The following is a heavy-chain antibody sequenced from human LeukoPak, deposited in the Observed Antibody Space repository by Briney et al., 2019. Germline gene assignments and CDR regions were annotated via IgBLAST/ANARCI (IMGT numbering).Heavy chain of an antibody. CDR3: ASLGVGYYYYMDV. J-gene: IGHJ6*03. CDR1: GGSISSYY. D-gene: IGHD3-3*01. V-gene: IGHV4-59*01. Sequence: SETLSLTCTVSGGSISSYYWSWIRQPPGKGLEWIGYIYYSGSTNYNPSLKSRVTISVDTSKNQFSLKLSSVTAADTAVYYCASLGVGYYYYMDVWGKGTSVTVSS. CDR2: IYYSGST.